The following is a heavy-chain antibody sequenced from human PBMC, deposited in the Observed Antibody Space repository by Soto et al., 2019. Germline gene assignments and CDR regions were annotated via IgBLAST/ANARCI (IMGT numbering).Heavy chain of an antibody. CDR3: ARRHLAVAVSPWFDP. V-gene: IGHV2-26*01. J-gene: IGHJ5*02. Sequence: QVTLKESGPVLVKPTETLTLRCTVSGLSITDSEMGVSWIRQPPGQPLEWLAHIDSSGEKSYRTFLKSRLAISKETSKSQRVLTMTNMDPADTATYYCARRHLAVAVSPWFDPWGQGIPVTVSS. CDR2: IDSSGEK. D-gene: IGHD6-19*01. CDR1: GLSITDSEMG.